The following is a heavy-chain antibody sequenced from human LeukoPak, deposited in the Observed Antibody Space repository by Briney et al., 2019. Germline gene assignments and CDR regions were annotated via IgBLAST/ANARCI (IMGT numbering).Heavy chain of an antibody. CDR3: ATDRIAARLKLRTDAFDI. CDR1: GYTLTELS. D-gene: IGHD6-6*01. J-gene: IGHJ3*02. V-gene: IGHV1-24*01. Sequence: GASVKVSCKVSGYTLTELSMHWVRQAPGKGLEWMGGFDPEDGETIYAQKFQGRVTMTEDTSTDTAYMELSSLRSEDTAVYYCATDRIAARLKLRTDAFDIWGQGTMVTVSS. CDR2: FDPEDGET.